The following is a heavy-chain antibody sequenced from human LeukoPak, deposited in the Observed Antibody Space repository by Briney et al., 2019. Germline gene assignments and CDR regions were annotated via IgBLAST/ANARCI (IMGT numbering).Heavy chain of an antibody. CDR2: IRSNGRDT. CDR1: GFMFSSYS. D-gene: IGHD5-12*01. Sequence: GGSLRLSCAASGFMFSSYSMTWVRQAPGEGLEWVSNIRSNGRDTYYADSVKGRFTISRDNSKNTLYLEMNSLRAEDTAVYYCAKGGYSTWFDPWGQGTLVTVSS. J-gene: IGHJ5*02. CDR3: AKGGYSTWFDP. V-gene: IGHV3-23*01.